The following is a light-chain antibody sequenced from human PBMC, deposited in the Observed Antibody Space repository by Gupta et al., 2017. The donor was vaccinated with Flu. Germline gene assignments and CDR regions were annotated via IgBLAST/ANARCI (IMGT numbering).Light chain of an antibody. J-gene: IGKJ3*01. CDR3: QQSDSTPFT. CDR1: QSISSY. CDR2: AAS. Sequence: DIQMTQSPSSLSASVGDRVTITCRASQSISSYLNWYQQKPGKAPKLLIYAASSVESGVPSRFSGSGSGTDFTLTISRLQPEDFATYYCQQSDSTPFTFGHGTEVDIK. V-gene: IGKV1-39*01.